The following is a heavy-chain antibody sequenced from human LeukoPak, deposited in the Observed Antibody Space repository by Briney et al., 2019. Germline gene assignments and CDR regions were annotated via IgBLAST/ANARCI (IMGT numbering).Heavy chain of an antibody. D-gene: IGHD1-7*01. J-gene: IGHJ1*01. V-gene: IGHV1-46*01. CDR1: GYTFTSYY. CDR3: ARETRAKPLRTGTTRPSAEYFQH. CDR2: INPSGGST. Sequence: ASVKVSCKASGYTFTSYYMHWVRQAPGQGLEWVGIINPSGGSTSYAQKFQGRATMTRDTSTSTVYMELSSLRSEDTAVYYCARETRAKPLRTGTTRPSAEYFQHWGQGTLVTVSS.